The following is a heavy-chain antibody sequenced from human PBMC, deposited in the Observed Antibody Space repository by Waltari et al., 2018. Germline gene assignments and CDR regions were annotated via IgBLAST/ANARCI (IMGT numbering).Heavy chain of an antibody. V-gene: IGHV3-48*04. CDR1: GFTFSSYS. Sequence: EVQLVESGGDLVQPGGSLRLSCVAPGFTFSSYSMTWVRQAPGKGVEWVWFIDGGSVTRYYPDLMNGRFTISRDNGKNSLYLQMNTLRADDTAIYYCARDNDYTWGNYLDPWGQGTLVTVSS. CDR2: IDGGSVTR. D-gene: IGHD3-16*01. CDR3: ARDNDYTWGNYLDP. J-gene: IGHJ5*02.